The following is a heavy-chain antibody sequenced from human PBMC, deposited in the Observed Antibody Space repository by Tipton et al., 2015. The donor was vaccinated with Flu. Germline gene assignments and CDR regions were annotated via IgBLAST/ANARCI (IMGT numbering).Heavy chain of an antibody. V-gene: IGHV4-38-2*01. J-gene: IGHJ4*02. CDR1: GYSISSGYY. Sequence: TLSLTCAVSGYSISSGYYWGWIRQPPGKGLEWIGIMYHSGITYYNPSLKSRVTIAIDTSKNQFSLKLTSVTAADTAVYYCTRGAGDYVGTAFDYWGQGTLVTVFS. CDR3: TRGAGDYVGTAFDY. D-gene: IGHD4-17*01. CDR2: MYHSGIT.